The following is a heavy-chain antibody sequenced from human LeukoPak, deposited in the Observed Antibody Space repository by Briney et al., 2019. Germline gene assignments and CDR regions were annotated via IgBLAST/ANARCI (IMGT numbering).Heavy chain of an antibody. CDR2: MWHDGTNK. J-gene: IGHJ4*02. CDR3: AKEAPGGYFDY. D-gene: IGHD3-16*01. CDR1: GFSFNTYV. Sequence: GGSLRLSCVASGFSFNTYVMHWVRQGPGKGREGVAVMWHDGTNKVYADSVKGRFSISRDNSKNTLYLQMNSLRAEDTAVYYCAKEAPGGYFDYCGQGTLVTVSS. V-gene: IGHV3-33*06.